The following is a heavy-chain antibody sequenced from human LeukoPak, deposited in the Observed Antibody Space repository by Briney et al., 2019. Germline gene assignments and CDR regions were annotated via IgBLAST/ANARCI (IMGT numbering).Heavy chain of an antibody. CDR2: ISWNSGST. Sequence: PGGSLRLSCAASGFTFDDYAMHWVRQAPGKGLEWVSGISWNSGSTYYADSVKGRFTISRDNSKNTLYLQMNSLRAEDTAVYYCARELDYDSSGYSDYWGQGTLVTVSS. CDR1: GFTFDDYA. J-gene: IGHJ4*02. D-gene: IGHD3-22*01. V-gene: IGHV3-23*01. CDR3: ARELDYDSSGYSDY.